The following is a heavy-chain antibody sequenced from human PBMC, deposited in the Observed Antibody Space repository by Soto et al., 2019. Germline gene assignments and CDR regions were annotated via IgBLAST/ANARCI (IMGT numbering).Heavy chain of an antibody. J-gene: IGHJ4*02. Sequence: GASVKVSCKASGYTFTSYGISWVRQAPGQGLEWMGWISAYNGNTNYAQKLQGRVTMTTDTSMSTAYMELRSLRSDDTAVYYCARVDDFWSEGYYFDYWGQGTLVTVSS. CDR1: GYTFTSYG. CDR2: ISAYNGNT. D-gene: IGHD3-3*01. CDR3: ARVDDFWSEGYYFDY. V-gene: IGHV1-18*01.